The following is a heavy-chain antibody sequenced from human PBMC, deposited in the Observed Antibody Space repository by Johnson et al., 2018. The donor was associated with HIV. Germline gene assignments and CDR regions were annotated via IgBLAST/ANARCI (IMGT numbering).Heavy chain of an antibody. D-gene: IGHD4-17*01. CDR3: AREATVTLLHQWAFDI. J-gene: IGHJ3*02. Sequence: QVQLVESGGGVVQPGRSLRLSCAASEFTFSTFSRNAMHWVRQATGKGLEWVAVISYDGSKNYNADSVKGRFTISRDNTKNTLYLQMNSLRAEDTAVYYCAREATVTLLHQWAFDIWGQGTMVTVSS. CDR2: ISYDGSKN. CDR1: EFTFSTFSRNA. V-gene: IGHV3-30*14.